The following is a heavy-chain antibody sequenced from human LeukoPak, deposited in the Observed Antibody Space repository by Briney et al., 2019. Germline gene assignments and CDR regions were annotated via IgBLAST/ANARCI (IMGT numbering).Heavy chain of an antibody. J-gene: IGHJ4*02. D-gene: IGHD6-19*01. V-gene: IGHV4-59*01. CDR3: ARGKQWLATLFDY. CDR1: GGSISSYY. CDR2: IYYSGST. Sequence: KPSETLSLTCTVSGGSISSYYWSWIRQPPGKGLEWIGYIYYSGSTNYNPSLKSRVTISVDTSKNQFSLKLSSVTAADTAVYYCARGKQWLATLFDYWGQGTLVTVSS.